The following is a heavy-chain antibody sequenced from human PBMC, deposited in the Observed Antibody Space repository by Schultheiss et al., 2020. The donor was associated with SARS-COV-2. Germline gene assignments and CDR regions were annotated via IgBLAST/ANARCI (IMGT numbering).Heavy chain of an antibody. D-gene: IGHD3/OR15-3a*01. J-gene: IGHJ1*01. Sequence: SETLSLTCTVSGGSISSGDYYWNWIRQPPGKGLEWIGYIYYSGSTYYNPSLKSRVTISVDTSKNQFSLKLSSVTAADTAVFYCARGRERPGWTGYYRKYFQDWGQGALVTVSS. CDR3: ARGRERPGWTGYYRKYFQD. CDR1: GGSISSGDYY. V-gene: IGHV4-30-4*08. CDR2: IYYSGST.